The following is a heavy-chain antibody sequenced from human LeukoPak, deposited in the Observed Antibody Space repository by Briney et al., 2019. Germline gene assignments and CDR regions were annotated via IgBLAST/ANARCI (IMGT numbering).Heavy chain of an antibody. D-gene: IGHD3-16*01. CDR2: IWYDGSNK. Sequence: GGSLRLSCAASGFTFSSYGMHWVRQAPGKGLEWVAVIWYDGSNKYYADSVKGRFTISRDNSKNTLYLQMNSLRAEDTAVYYCAKARGNYVWGSYKEGYFDYWGQGTLVTVSS. J-gene: IGHJ4*02. CDR1: GFTFSSYG. V-gene: IGHV3-30*02. CDR3: AKARGNYVWGSYKEGYFDY.